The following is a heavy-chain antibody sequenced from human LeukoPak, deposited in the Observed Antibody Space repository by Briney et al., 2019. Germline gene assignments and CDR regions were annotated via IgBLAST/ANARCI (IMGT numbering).Heavy chain of an antibody. CDR1: GFTFSSYA. CDR2: ISYDGSNK. CDR3: ARSSDHMAPGG. J-gene: IGHJ4*02. Sequence: GGSLRRSCAASGFTFSSYAMHSVRQAPGKGLEWVAVISYDGSNKYYADSVKGRFTISRDNSKNTLYLQMNSLRAEDTAVYYCARSSDHMAPGGWGQGTLVTVSS. V-gene: IGHV3-30-3*01. D-gene: IGHD2-2*01.